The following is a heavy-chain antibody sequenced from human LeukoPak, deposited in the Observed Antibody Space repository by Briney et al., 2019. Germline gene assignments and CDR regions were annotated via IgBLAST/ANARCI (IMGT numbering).Heavy chain of an antibody. V-gene: IGHV3-53*01. CDR1: GFTVSLYY. J-gene: IGHJ4*02. CDR3: AKTRPLDSSSWSHGDY. Sequence: GGSLRLSCAASGFTVSLYYMTWVRQAPGKGLEWVSVIYSGGPTYYADSVKGRFTISRDNSKNTLYLQMNSLRAEDTAVYYCAKTRPLDSSSWSHGDYWGQGTLVTVSS. CDR2: IYSGGPT. D-gene: IGHD6-13*01.